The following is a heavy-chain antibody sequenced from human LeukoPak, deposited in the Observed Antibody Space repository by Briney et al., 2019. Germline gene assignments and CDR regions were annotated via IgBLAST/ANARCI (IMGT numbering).Heavy chain of an antibody. D-gene: IGHD6-13*01. CDR1: IGSISSSKW. CDR2: IYLYGTT. J-gene: IGHJ5*02. V-gene: IGHV4-4*02. CDR3: AREPIDSSWYYYNNWFDP. Sequence: SETLSLTCSVSIGSISSSKWWSWVCQSPVKGLEWIGEIYLYGTTNYNPSFTSRVTMSVDRSRNQFSLKLSSVTAADTAVYYCAREPIDSSWYYYNNWFDPWGQGTLVTVSS.